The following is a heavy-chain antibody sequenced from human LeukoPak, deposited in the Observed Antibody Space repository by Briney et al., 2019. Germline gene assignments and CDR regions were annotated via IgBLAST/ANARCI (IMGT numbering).Heavy chain of an antibody. Sequence: GGSLRLSCAASGFTFSSYAMSWVRQAPGKGLDWVANIQQDGSEKYYVDSVKGRFTISRDNAKNSLYLQMNSLRAEDTAVYYCARLLVPRVGAMDVWGQGTTVTVSS. CDR3: ARLLVPRVGAMDV. J-gene: IGHJ6*02. V-gene: IGHV3-7*01. D-gene: IGHD6-13*01. CDR2: IQQDGSEK. CDR1: GFTFSSYA.